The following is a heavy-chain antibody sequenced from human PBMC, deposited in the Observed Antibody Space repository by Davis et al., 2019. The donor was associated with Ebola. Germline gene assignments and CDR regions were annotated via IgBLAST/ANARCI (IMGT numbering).Heavy chain of an antibody. D-gene: IGHD6-13*01. J-gene: IGHJ4*02. V-gene: IGHV3-30-3*01. CDR3: AAGTGLGY. Sequence: GESLKISCAASGLPFSSYFMDWVRLTPGKGLEWVAVITYDGSNKYYADSVKGRLTISRDNSKNTLYLQMNSLRAEDTAVYVAAAGTGLGYWGQGTLVTVSS. CDR1: GLPFSSYF. CDR2: ITYDGSNK.